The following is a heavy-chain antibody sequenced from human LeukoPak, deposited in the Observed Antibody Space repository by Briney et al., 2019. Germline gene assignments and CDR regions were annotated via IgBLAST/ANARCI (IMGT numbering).Heavy chain of an antibody. D-gene: IGHD2-15*01. V-gene: IGHV3-9*01. J-gene: IGHJ4*02. Sequence: PGRSLRLSCAASGFTFDDYAMHWVRQAPGKGLEGVSGISWNSGSIGYADSVKGRFTISRDNAKNSLYLQMNSLRAEDTALYYCAKDRGGYCSGGSCYWTYYFDYWGQGTLVTVSS. CDR1: GFTFDDYA. CDR2: ISWNSGSI. CDR3: AKDRGGYCSGGSCYWTYYFDY.